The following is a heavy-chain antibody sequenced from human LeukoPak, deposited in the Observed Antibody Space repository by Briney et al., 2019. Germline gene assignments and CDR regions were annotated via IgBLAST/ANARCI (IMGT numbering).Heavy chain of an antibody. Sequence: GGSLRLSCAASGFTFSSYAMSWVRQAPGKGLEWVSAISGSGGSTYYADSVKGRFTISRDNSKNTLYLQMNSLRAEDTAVYYCAKGSLLWFGEFPFDYWGQGTLVTASS. V-gene: IGHV3-23*01. CDR1: GFTFSSYA. J-gene: IGHJ4*02. D-gene: IGHD3-10*01. CDR2: ISGSGGST. CDR3: AKGSLLWFGEFPFDY.